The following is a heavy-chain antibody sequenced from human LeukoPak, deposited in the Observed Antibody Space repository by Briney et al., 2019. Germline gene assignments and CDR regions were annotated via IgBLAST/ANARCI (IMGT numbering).Heavy chain of an antibody. Sequence: GGSPRLSCTGSGFTFIEDGINWVRQSLRKGLEWLAFIRWDGKYTYYRDSVKGPFTISTDTSKNTVLLQMNSLTSEDTALYHCAKSTSTTVAPRDSFDMWGQGKMVTVSS. D-gene: IGHD4-23*01. V-gene: IGHV3-30*02. CDR3: AKSTSTTVAPRDSFDM. CDR2: IRWDGKYT. J-gene: IGHJ3*02. CDR1: GFTFIEDG.